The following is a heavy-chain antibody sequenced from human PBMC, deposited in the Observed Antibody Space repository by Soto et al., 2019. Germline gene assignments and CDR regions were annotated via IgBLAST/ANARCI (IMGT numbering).Heavy chain of an antibody. Sequence: GGSLRLSCAASGFTFSDHYMDWVRQAPGKGLEWVGRIRNKANIYTTEYAASVKGRFTISRDDSKNSLYLQVNSLKTEDTAVYYCARGYLDSSLYYFDYWGQGTLVTVSS. CDR3: ARGYLDSSLYYFDY. CDR1: GFTFSDHY. D-gene: IGHD6-13*01. J-gene: IGHJ4*02. CDR2: IRNKANIYTT. V-gene: IGHV3-72*01.